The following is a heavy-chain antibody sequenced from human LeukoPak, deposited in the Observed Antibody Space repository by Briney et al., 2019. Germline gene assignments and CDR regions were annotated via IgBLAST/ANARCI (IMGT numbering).Heavy chain of an antibody. CDR2: ISSSSTYI. CDR3: ARDQYGSGTYSRLDY. J-gene: IGHJ4*02. V-gene: IGHV3-21*01. Sequence: PGGSLRLSCVASGFTFSTYSMNWVRQAPGKGLEWVSSISSSSTYIYYADSLKGRFTISRDNAKNSLYLQMNGLRAEDTAVYYCARDQYGSGTYSRLDYWGQGTLVTVSS. CDR1: GFTFSTYS. D-gene: IGHD3-10*01.